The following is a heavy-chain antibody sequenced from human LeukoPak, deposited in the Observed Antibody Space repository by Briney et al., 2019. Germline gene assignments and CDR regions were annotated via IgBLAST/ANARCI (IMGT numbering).Heavy chain of an antibody. J-gene: IGHJ4*02. CDR2: IYYSGST. CDR3: AREGYYGSGSYYRYFDY. V-gene: IGHV4-39*07. Sequence: PSETLSLTCTVSGGSISSSNYYWGWIRQPPGKGLEWIGTIYYSGSTYYNPSLKSRVTISVDTSKNQFSLNLSSVTVADTAVYYCAREGYYGSGSYYRYFDYWGQGTLVTVSS. D-gene: IGHD3-10*01. CDR1: GGSISSSNYY.